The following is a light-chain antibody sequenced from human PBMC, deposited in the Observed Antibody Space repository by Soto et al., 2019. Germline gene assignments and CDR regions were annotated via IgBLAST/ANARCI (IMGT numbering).Light chain of an antibody. V-gene: IGLV2-14*01. J-gene: IGLJ1*01. CDR1: SSDVGACNY. CDR2: EVT. Sequence: QSALTQPASVSGSPGQSITISCTGTSSDVGACNYISWYQHHPGKVPKLLIYEVTNRPSGVSDRFSGSKSGNTASLTISGLQAEDEADYYCSSKRDSSTLFVFGTGTKVTVL. CDR3: SSKRDSSTLFV.